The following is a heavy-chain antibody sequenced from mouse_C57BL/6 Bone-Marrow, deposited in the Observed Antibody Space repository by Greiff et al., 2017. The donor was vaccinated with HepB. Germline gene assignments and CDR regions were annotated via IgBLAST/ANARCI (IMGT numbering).Heavy chain of an antibody. CDR2: ISSGGSYT. D-gene: IGHD1-2*01. CDR1: GFTFSSYG. V-gene: IGHV5-6*01. CDR3: ARHGRLLRLYYFDY. J-gene: IGHJ2*01. Sequence: EVQLMESGGDLVKPGGSLKLSCAASGFTFSSYGMSWVRQTPDKRLEWVATISSGGSYTYYPDSVKGRFTISRDNAKNTLYLQMSSLKSEDTAMYYCARHGRLLRLYYFDYWGQGTTLTVSS.